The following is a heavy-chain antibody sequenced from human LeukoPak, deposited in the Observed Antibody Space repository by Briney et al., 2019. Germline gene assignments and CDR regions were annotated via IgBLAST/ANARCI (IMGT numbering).Heavy chain of an antibody. J-gene: IGHJ5*02. CDR2: INPNSGGT. Sequence: ASVKVSCKASGYTFTGYYMHWVRQAPGQGLEWMGWINPNSGGTNYAQKFQGRVTMTRDTSISTAYMELSRLSSDDTAVYYCARVGNRWIWGNWFDPWGQGTLVTVSS. D-gene: IGHD3-16*01. CDR1: GYTFTGYY. CDR3: ARVGNRWIWGNWFDP. V-gene: IGHV1-2*02.